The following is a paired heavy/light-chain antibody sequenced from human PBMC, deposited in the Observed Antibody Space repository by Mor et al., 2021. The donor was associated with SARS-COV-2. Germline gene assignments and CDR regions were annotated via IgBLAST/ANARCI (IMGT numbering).Light chain of an antibody. V-gene: IGKV3-15*01. CDR1: QSVNSN. CDR3: QQYNIWPRT. J-gene: IGKJ1*01. CDR2: GAS. Sequence: EIVMTQSPATLSVSPGERATLSCRASQSVNSNLAWYQQKPGQAPRLLIYGASTRATGIPARFSGSGSGTEFTLTISSLQSEDFAFYYCQQYNIWPRTFGQGAKVEIK.
Heavy chain of an antibody. J-gene: IGHJ4*02. CDR3: ARGLGD. V-gene: IGHV4-39*07. CDR2: IYYSGST. CDR1: GGSISSSSYS. D-gene: IGHD3-10*01. Sequence: QLQLQESGPGLVKPSETLSLTCTVSGGSISSSSYSWGWIRQPPGKGLEWIASIYYSGSTFYNPSLKSRVTISVDTSEDQFSLKLSSVTAADTAVYYCARGLGDWGQGTLVTVSS.